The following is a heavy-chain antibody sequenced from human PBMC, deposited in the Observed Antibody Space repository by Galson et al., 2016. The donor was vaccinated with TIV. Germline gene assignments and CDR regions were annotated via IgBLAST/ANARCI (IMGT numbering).Heavy chain of an antibody. J-gene: IGHJ4*02. CDR3: ARDRGYGTYDF. V-gene: IGHV3-7*01. CDR1: GFTFSRYW. CDR2: INEDGSEK. D-gene: IGHD5-18*01. Sequence: SLRLSCAASGFTFSRYWMSWVRQAPGKGLEWVADINEDGSEKIYLDSVEGRFTISRDNAKNSLSLQMNSLRGEETAVYYCARDRGYGTYDFWGQGSLVIVSS.